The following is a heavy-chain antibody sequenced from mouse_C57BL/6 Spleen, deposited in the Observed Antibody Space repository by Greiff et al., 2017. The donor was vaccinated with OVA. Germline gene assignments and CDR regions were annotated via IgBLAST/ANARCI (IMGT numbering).Heavy chain of an antibody. D-gene: IGHD2-5*01. CDR1: GYTFTSYG. Sequence: QVQLQQSGAELARPGASVKLSCKASGYTFTSYGISWVKQRPGQGLEWIGVIYTRSGNTYYNEKFKGKAPLTADKSSSTAYMELLSLKSEDSAGYVCARLDYRNPYWGQGTTLTVSS. J-gene: IGHJ2*01. CDR3: ARLDYRNPY. CDR2: IYTRSGNT. V-gene: IGHV1-81*01.